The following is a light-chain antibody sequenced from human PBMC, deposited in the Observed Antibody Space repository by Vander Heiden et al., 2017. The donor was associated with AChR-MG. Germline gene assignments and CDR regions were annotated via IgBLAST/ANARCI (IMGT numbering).Light chain of an antibody. Sequence: QSVLTHPPSVSGAPGQTVPIPRTGASSNTGPGYAVHCSQQLPGTAPKHLIYGNSNRPSGVPDRLSGSKSGTSASLAITGLQAEDEADYYCQAYDSSLSGSVFGGGTKLTVL. V-gene: IGLV1-40*01. J-gene: IGLJ2*01. CDR1: SSNTGPGYA. CDR2: GNS. CDR3: QAYDSSLSGSV.